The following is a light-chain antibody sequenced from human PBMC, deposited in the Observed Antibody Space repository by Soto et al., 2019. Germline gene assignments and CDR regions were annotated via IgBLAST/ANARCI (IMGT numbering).Light chain of an antibody. CDR1: SGDVGDYNY. CDR2: EVR. V-gene: IGLV2-11*01. J-gene: IGLJ1*01. CDR3: CSYAGRSLYASLYV. Sequence: QSALAQPRSVSGSPGQSVTISCTGTSGDVGDYNYVSWFQQYPGKAPTLLIYEVRRRPSGVPARFSGSKSANTAYLTIYGLQAEDEDAYYCCSYAGRSLYASLYVFGTGTKVTAL.